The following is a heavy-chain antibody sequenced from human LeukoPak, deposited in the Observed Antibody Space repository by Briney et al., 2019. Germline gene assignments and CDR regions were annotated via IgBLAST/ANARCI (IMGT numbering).Heavy chain of an antibody. D-gene: IGHD1-1*01. V-gene: IGHV1-2*02. CDR2: IKPDSGDT. Sequence: ASVKVSCKASGYTFTGHHMHWVRQAPGQGLEWMGWIKPDSGDTNYAQRFHGRVTMTRDKSITTAYMELSRLRYDDTAVYYCARAREESTGNYDAFDIWGQGTMVTVSS. CDR3: ARAREESTGNYDAFDI. CDR1: GYTFTGHH. J-gene: IGHJ3*02.